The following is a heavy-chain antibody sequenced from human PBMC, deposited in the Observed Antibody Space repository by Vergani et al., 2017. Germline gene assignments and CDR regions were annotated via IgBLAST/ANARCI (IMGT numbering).Heavy chain of an antibody. CDR3: AKAGSTYYDFWSGSYYYYGMDV. CDR1: GFTFSTYG. D-gene: IGHD3-3*01. Sequence: QVQLVESGGGVVQPGRSLRLSCSASGFTFSTYGMHWVRQAPGKGLEWVAVIWYDGRNKYYADSVKGRFTISRDNSKNTVYLQMNSLRAEDTAVYYCAKAGSTYYDFWSGSYYYYGMDVWGQGTTVTVSS. V-gene: IGHV3-33*06. CDR2: IWYDGRNK. J-gene: IGHJ6*02.